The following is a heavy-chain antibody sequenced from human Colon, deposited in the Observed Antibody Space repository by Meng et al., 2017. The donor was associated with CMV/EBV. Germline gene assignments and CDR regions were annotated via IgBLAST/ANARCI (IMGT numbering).Heavy chain of an antibody. Sequence: QVRLQESGPGLVKPSQTLSLTCAVFGGSISGDNYFWSWIRQPPGKGLEWIGYIYYNGDAYYNSSLQSRALISLDTPKNQFSLKLDSVTAADTAVYFCAREVNAARDTDAFDIWGQGTMVTVSS. CDR2: IYYNGDA. CDR1: GGSISGDNYF. V-gene: IGHV4-30-4*01. CDR3: AREVNAARDTDAFDI. J-gene: IGHJ3*02. D-gene: IGHD6-13*01.